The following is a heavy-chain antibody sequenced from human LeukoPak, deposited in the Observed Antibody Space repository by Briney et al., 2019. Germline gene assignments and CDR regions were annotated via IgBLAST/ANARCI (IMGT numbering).Heavy chain of an antibody. CDR3: AISYDSSGYYFDY. CDR2: IIPIFGTA. J-gene: IGHJ4*02. Sequence: ASVKVSCKASGGTFTSYAISWVRQAPGRGLEWMGGIIPIFGTANYAQKFQGRVTITADESTSTAYMELSSLRSEDTAVYYCAISYDSSGYYFDYWGQGTLVTVSS. V-gene: IGHV1-69*13. CDR1: GGTFTSYA. D-gene: IGHD3-22*01.